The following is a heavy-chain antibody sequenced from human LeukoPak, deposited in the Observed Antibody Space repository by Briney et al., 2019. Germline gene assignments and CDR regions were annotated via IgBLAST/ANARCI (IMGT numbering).Heavy chain of an antibody. CDR1: GGSIRSRDYY. J-gene: IGHJ4*02. CDR2: INHSGST. V-gene: IGHV4-39*07. Sequence: NPSETLSLTCTVSGGSIRSRDYYWGWIRQPPGKGLEWIGEINHSGSTNYNPSLKSRVTISVDTSKNQFSLKLSSVTAADTAVYYCARGQQWLEGGWGQGTLVTVSS. D-gene: IGHD6-19*01. CDR3: ARGQQWLEGG.